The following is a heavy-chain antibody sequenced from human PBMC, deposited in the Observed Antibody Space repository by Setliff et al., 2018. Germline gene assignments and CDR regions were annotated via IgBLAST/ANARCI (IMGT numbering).Heavy chain of an antibody. CDR1: GFTFTTYS. CDR2: ISSGSSTK. J-gene: IGHJ6*02. CDR3: AKHGAYNDFLTGYNFYYDMDV. V-gene: IGHV3-48*01. Sequence: SLRLSCAASGFTFTTYSMNWVRQAPGKGLEWVSYISSGSSTKYYADSVEGRFTISRDNAEKSLYLQMNSLRAEDTAVYYCAKHGAYNDFLTGYNFYYDMDVWGQGTTVTVSS. D-gene: IGHD3-9*01.